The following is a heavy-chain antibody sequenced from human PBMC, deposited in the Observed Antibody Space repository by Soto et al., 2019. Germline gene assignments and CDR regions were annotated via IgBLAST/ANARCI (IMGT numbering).Heavy chain of an antibody. CDR3: ASQYYYDSSGYYPDAFDI. CDR1: GYTFTSYG. D-gene: IGHD3-22*01. J-gene: IGHJ3*02. V-gene: IGHV1-18*01. CDR2: ISAYNGNT. Sequence: ASVKVSCKASGYTFTSYGISWVRQAPGQGLEWMGWISAYNGNTNYAQKLQGRVTMTTDTSTSTAYMELRSLRSDDTAVYYCASQYYYDSSGYYPDAFDIWGQGTMVTVSS.